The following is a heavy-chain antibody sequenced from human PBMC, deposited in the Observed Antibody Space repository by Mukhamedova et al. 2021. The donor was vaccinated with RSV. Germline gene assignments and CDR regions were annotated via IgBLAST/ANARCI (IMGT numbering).Heavy chain of an antibody. V-gene: IGHV4-59*12. CDR3: ARYCPGVGGGYFQY. CDR2: IHSNGRI. D-gene: IGHD2-8*02. Sequence: GKGLEWIGYIHSNGRISYNPSLKSRVTISIDTSNNQLSLKVTSVTAADTAVYYCARYCPGVGGGYFQYWGQGTLVTDSS. J-gene: IGHJ1*01.